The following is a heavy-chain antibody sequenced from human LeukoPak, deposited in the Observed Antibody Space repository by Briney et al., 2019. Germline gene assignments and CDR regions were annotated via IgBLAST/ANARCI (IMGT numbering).Heavy chain of an antibody. D-gene: IGHD3-22*01. J-gene: IGHJ6*02. V-gene: IGHV3-23*01. CDR1: GFTFSSSA. CDR3: ANSNGERYYYYYYGMDV. CDR2: ISNNGGYT. Sequence: PGGSLRLSCAASGFTFSSSAMSWVRQAPGKGLEWVSAISNNGGYTYYADSVQGRFTISRDNSKSTLCLQMNSLRAEDTAVYYCANSNGERYYYYYYGMDVWGQGTTVTVSS.